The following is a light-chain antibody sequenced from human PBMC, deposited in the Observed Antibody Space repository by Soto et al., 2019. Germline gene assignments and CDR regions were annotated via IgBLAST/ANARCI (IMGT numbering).Light chain of an antibody. CDR3: ATWDSSLRSGV. J-gene: IGLJ3*02. Sequence: QSVLTQPPSVSAAPGQKVTIPCSGSNSNIGRNYVSWYQQLPGTAPKLLIYDNRERPSGIPDRFSGSKSGTSASLGITGLQTGDEADYYCATWDSSLRSGVFGGGTKVTVL. V-gene: IGLV1-51*01. CDR2: DNR. CDR1: NSNIGRNY.